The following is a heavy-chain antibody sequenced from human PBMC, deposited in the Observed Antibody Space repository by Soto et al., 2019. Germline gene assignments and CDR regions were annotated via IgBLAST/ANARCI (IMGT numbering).Heavy chain of an antibody. J-gene: IGHJ3*01. CDR2: VNHSGNI. V-gene: IGHV4-34*01. CDR3: ARGSHFDFSSGYADSFDV. CDR1: GGSFSGYY. Sequence: SETLSLTCAVYGGSFSGYYWGWFRQPPGKGLEWIGEVNHSGNINYNPSLKTRLTVSVDTTKNQFSLKLSSMTAADTAVYYCARGSHFDFSSGYADSFDVWGQGTLVTVS. D-gene: IGHD3-3*01.